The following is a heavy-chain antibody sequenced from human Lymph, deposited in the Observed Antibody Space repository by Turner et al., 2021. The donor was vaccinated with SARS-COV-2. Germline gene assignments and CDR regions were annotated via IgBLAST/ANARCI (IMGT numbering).Heavy chain of an antibody. CDR1: GGSISSSSHY. J-gene: IGHJ4*02. CDR2: IYYSGGN. D-gene: IGHD3-10*01. CDR3: ARLVRRDEYYFDY. Sequence: QLQLQESGPGLVKPSETLSLTCTVSGGSISSSSHYWGWIRQPPGRGREWIGHIYYSGGNYYNPSLKSRVTISVDTAKNQFSLKLSSVTAADTAVYYCARLVRRDEYYFDYWGQGTLVTVSS. V-gene: IGHV4-39*01.